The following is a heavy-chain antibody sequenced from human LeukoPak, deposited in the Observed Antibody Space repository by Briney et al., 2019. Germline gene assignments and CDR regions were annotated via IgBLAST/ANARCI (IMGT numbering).Heavy chain of an antibody. CDR3: ARHTDIAALSSLNY. V-gene: IGHV4-59*08. J-gene: IGHJ4*02. CDR2: SYYSGST. Sequence: SETLSLTCTVSGGSISSYDWSWIRQTPGKGLEWIGDSYYSGSTNYNPSLKSRVTISVDTSKNQFSLKLSSVTAADTAVYYCARHTDIAALSSLNYWGPGTLVTVSS. D-gene: IGHD6-13*01. CDR1: GGSISSYD.